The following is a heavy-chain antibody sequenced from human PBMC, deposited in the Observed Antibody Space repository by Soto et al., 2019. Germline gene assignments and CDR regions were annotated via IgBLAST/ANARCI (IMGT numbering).Heavy chain of an antibody. V-gene: IGHV4-30-4*01. Sequence: SETLSLTCTVSGGSISSGDYYWSWIRQPPGKGLEWIGYIYYSGSTYYNPSLKSRVTISVDTSKNQFSLKLSSVTAADTAVYYCARVWLNNYYYYGMDVWGQGTTVTVSS. J-gene: IGHJ6*02. CDR2: IYYSGST. D-gene: IGHD6-19*01. CDR3: ARVWLNNYYYYGMDV. CDR1: GGSISSGDYY.